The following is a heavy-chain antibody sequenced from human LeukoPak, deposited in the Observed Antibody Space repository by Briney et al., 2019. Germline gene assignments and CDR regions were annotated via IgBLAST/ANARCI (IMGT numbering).Heavy chain of an antibody. Sequence: GASVKVSCKASGYTFTSYGISWVRQAPGQGLEWMGWISAYNGNTNYAQKLQGRVTMTTDTSTSTAYMELRSLRSDDTAVYYCAREAEGRYSYGYQHYYYYYMDVWGKGTTVTVSS. J-gene: IGHJ6*03. CDR1: GYTFTSYG. V-gene: IGHV1-18*01. CDR3: AREAEGRYSYGYQHYYYYYMDV. D-gene: IGHD5-18*01. CDR2: ISAYNGNT.